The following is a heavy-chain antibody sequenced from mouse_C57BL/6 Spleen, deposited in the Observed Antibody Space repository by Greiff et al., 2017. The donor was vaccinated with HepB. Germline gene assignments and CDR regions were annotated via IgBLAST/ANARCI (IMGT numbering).Heavy chain of an antibody. D-gene: IGHD2-4*01. CDR1: GYTFTSYT. Sequence: VQGVESGAELARPGASVKMSCKASGYTFTSYTMHWVKQRPGQGLEWIGYINPSSGYTKYNQKFKDKATLTADKSSSTAYMQLSSLTSEDSAVYYCAYYDYEEGFAYWGQGTLVTVSA. V-gene: IGHV1-4*01. J-gene: IGHJ3*01. CDR2: INPSSGYT. CDR3: AYYDYEEGFAY.